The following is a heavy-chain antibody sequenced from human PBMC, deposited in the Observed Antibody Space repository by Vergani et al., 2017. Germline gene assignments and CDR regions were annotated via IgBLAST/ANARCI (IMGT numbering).Heavy chain of an antibody. CDR2: IYTSGST. CDR1: GGSISSGSYY. V-gene: IGHV4-61*02. Sequence: QVQLQESGPGLVKPSQTLSLTCTVSGGSISSGSYYWSWIRQPAGKGLEWIGRIYTSGSTNYNPSLKRRVTISVDTSKNQFSLKLSSVTAADTAVYYCARDAGVVTSYDYWGQGTLVTVSS. D-gene: IGHD4-23*01. CDR3: ARDAGVVTSYDY. J-gene: IGHJ4*02.